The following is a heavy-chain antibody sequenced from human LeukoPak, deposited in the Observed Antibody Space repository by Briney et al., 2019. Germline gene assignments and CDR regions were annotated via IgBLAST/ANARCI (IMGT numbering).Heavy chain of an antibody. V-gene: IGHV3-23*01. J-gene: IGHJ4*02. CDR2: ISGSGGST. D-gene: IGHD6-13*01. Sequence: GGSLRLSCAASGFTLSSYSMSWVRQAPGKGLEWVSAISGSGGSTYYADSVKGRFTISRDNSKNTLYLQMNSLRAEDTAVYYCAKDWTSAAPGWYFDYWGQGTLVTVSS. CDR1: GFTLSSYS. CDR3: AKDWTSAAPGWYFDY.